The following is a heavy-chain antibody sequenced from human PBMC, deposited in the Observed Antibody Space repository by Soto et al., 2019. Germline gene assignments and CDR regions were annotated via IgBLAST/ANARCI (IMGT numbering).Heavy chain of an antibody. Sequence: QVQLQESGPGLVKPLQTLSLTCTVSSGSISSGGYYWRWIRQHPGKGLEWIGYIYYSGSTYYNPSLKSRVTISVDTSKNQFSLKLSSVTAADTAVYYCARERIAAADDNDAFDIWGQGTMVTVSS. V-gene: IGHV4-31*03. J-gene: IGHJ3*02. CDR2: IYYSGST. CDR3: ARERIAAADDNDAFDI. D-gene: IGHD6-13*01. CDR1: SGSISSGGYY.